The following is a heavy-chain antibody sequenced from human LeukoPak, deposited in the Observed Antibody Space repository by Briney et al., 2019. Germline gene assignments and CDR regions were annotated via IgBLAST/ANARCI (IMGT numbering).Heavy chain of an antibody. CDR2: IRNDRIT. V-gene: IGHV3-15*01. CDR1: GLTFSDAS. CDR3: TWMATIFTVDY. J-gene: IGHJ4*02. D-gene: IGHD5-12*01. Sequence: GGSLRLSCVLSGLTFSDASMSWVRQAPGKGLEWVGRIRNDRITDYAAPVQGRFSISRDNSKNTFYLQMNSLRTEDTGMYFCTWMATIFTVDYWGQGTLVTVSS.